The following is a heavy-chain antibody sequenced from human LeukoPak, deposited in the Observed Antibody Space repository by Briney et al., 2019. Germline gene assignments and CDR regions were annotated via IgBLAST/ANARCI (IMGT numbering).Heavy chain of an antibody. CDR3: ARDPPYYYDSSGYYPD. D-gene: IGHD3-22*01. CDR1: GGSISTFY. CDR2: IYASGTT. V-gene: IGHV4-59*12. J-gene: IGHJ4*02. Sequence: SETLSLTCTVSGGSISTFYWSWIRQPPGKGLEWIGYIYASGTTNYNPSLKSRVTMSVDTSKNQFSLKLSSVTAADTAVYYCARDPPYYYDSSGYYPDWGQGTLVTVSS.